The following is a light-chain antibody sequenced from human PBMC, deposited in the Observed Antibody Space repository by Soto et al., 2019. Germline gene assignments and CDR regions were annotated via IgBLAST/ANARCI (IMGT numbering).Light chain of an antibody. CDR3: SSYTSSATQV. J-gene: IGLJ2*01. V-gene: IGLV2-14*01. CDR1: SSDVGRYKY. CDR2: DVS. Sequence: QSALTQPASVSGSPGQSITISCTGTSSDVGRYKYVSWYQQHPGKAPKLMIYDVSNRPSGVSNRFSGSKSRNTASLTISGLQAEDEADYYCSSYTSSATQVFGGGTKVTVL.